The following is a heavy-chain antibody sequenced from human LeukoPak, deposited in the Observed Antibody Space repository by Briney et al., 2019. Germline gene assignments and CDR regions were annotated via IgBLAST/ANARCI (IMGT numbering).Heavy chain of an antibody. CDR2: ISGSGGST. CDR3: ARGYDSSGLYFDY. J-gene: IGHJ4*02. V-gene: IGHV3-23*01. Sequence: PGRSLRLSCAASGFTFSSYAMSWVRQAPGKGLEWVSAISGSGGSTYYADSVKGRFTISRDNSKNTLYLQMNSLRAEDTAVYYCARGYDSSGLYFDYWGQGTLVTVSS. D-gene: IGHD3-22*01. CDR1: GFTFSSYA.